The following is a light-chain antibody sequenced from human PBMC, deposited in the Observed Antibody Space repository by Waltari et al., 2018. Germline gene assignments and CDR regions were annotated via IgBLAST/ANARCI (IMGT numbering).Light chain of an antibody. Sequence: DIQMTQSPSSVSASVGDRITITCRASQATSGCLAWYQQKTGSAPKLLIYGASSLQSGVPSRFSGSGSGTDFTLTISSLQPEDFATYYCQQATSLPLTFGGGTKVEIK. J-gene: IGKJ4*01. CDR2: GAS. V-gene: IGKV1-12*01. CDR1: QATSGC. CDR3: QQATSLPLT.